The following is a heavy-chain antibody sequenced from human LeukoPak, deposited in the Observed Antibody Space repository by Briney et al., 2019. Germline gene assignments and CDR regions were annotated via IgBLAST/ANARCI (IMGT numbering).Heavy chain of an antibody. Sequence: SETLSLTCAVYGGSFSSYYWSWIRQPPGKGLEWIGEINHSGSTNYNPSLKSRFTMSVDTSRNQFSLKLNSVTAADAAVYYCVRADGRDGYKGLVDYWGQGTLVTVSS. CDR3: VRADGRDGYKGLVDY. D-gene: IGHD5-24*01. CDR1: GGSFSSYY. V-gene: IGHV4-34*01. J-gene: IGHJ4*02. CDR2: INHSGST.